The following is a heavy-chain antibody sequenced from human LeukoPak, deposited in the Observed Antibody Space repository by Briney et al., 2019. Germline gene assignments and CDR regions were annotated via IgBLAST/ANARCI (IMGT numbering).Heavy chain of an antibody. CDR3: ATEPGYCSGGSCYGGGFDP. CDR1: GGSFSGYY. D-gene: IGHD2-15*01. V-gene: IGHV4-34*01. CDR2: INHSGST. J-gene: IGHJ5*02. Sequence: SETLSLTCAVYGGSFSGYYWSWIRQPPGKGLEWIGEINHSGSTNYNPSLKSRATISLDTSNNQFSLKLSFVTAADTAVYYCATEPGYCSGGSCYGGGFDPWGQGTLVTVSS.